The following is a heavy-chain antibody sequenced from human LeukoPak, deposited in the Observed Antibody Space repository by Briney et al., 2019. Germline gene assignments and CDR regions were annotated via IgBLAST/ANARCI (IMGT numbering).Heavy chain of an antibody. V-gene: IGHV4-4*07. CDR2: IYTSGST. Sequence: GSLRLSCAASGFTFSSYSMNWVRQPPGKGLEWIGRIYTSGSTNYNPSLKSRVTMSVDTSKNQFSLKLSSVTAADTAVYYCARERTSCCDGFDYWGQGTLVTVSS. D-gene: IGHD2-2*01. CDR3: ARERTSCCDGFDY. J-gene: IGHJ4*02. CDR1: GFTFSSYS.